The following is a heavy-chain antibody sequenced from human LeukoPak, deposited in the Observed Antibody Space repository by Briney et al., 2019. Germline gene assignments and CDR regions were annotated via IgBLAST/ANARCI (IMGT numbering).Heavy chain of an antibody. J-gene: IGHJ4*02. D-gene: IGHD5-12*01. CDR2: IKQDGSEK. CDR1: GFTFSSYW. V-gene: IGHV3-7*01. CDR3: ARSGYSGYDYLFFDY. Sequence: PGGSLRLSCAASGFTFSSYWMSWVRQAPGKGLEWVANIKQDGSEKYYVDSVKGRFTISRDNAKNSLYLQMNSLRAEDTAVYYCARSGYSGYDYLFFDYWGQGTLVTISS.